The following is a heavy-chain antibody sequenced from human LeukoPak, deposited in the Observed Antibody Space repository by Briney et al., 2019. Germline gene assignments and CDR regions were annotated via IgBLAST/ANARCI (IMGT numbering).Heavy chain of an antibody. CDR2: INPNSGGT. CDR3: ARPYCSGGSCYRWFDP. V-gene: IGHV1-2*02. CDR1: GYTITGYY. D-gene: IGHD2-15*01. Sequence: ASVKVSCKASGYTITGYYMHWVRQAPGQGFEWMGWINPNSGGTNYAQKFQGRVTMTRDTSISTAYMELSRLRSDDTAVYYCARPYCSGGSCYRWFDPWGQGTLVTVSS. J-gene: IGHJ5*02.